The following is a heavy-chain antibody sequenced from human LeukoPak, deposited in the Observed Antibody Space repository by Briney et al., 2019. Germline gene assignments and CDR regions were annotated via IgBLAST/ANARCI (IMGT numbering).Heavy chain of an antibody. CDR1: GFTFSSYE. CDR3: ARPEDGSGYPTCFDY. D-gene: IGHD3-22*01. V-gene: IGHV3-48*03. Sequence: GGSLRLSCAASGFTFSSYEMNWVRQAPGKGLEWVSYISSSGSTIYYADSVKGRFTISRDNAKNSLYLQMNSLRAEDTAVYYCARPEDGSGYPTCFDYWGQGTLVTVSS. J-gene: IGHJ4*02. CDR2: ISSSGSTI.